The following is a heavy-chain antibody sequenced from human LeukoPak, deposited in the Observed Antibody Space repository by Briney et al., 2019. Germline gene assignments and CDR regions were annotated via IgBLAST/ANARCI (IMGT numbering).Heavy chain of an antibody. CDR2: IYYSGST. CDR1: GDYISNSNYY. D-gene: IGHD1-26*01. CDR3: ARDPYRATTALDAFDI. Sequence: SETLSLTCTVSGDYISNSNYYWGWIRQPPGKGLEWIGYIYYSGSTYYNPSLKSRVTISVDTSKNQFSLKLSSVTAADTAVYYCARDPYRATTALDAFDIWGQVTMVTVSS. J-gene: IGHJ3*02. V-gene: IGHV4-30-4*08.